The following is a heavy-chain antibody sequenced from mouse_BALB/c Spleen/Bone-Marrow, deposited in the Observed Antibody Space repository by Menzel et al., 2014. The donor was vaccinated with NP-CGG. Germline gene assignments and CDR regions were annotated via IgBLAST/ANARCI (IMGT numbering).Heavy chain of an antibody. CDR2: ISGYYGDA. CDR1: GYTFTDYA. D-gene: IGHD2-14*01. J-gene: IGHJ4*01. CDR3: ARSGKVRNAMDY. Sequence: QVQLKESGAELVRPGVSVKISCKGSGYTFTDYAIHWVKQSHAKSLEWIGLISGYYGDAIYNQKFKGKATMTVDKSSSTAYMDLARLKSEDSAIYYCARSGKVRNAMDYWGQGTSVTVSS. V-gene: IGHV1S137*01.